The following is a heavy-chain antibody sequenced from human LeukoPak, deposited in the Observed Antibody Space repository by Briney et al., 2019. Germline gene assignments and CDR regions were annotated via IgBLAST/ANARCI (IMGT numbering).Heavy chain of an antibody. D-gene: IGHD3-10*01. Sequence: GGSLRLSCAASGFTFSSYWMNWVRQAPGKGLEWVANIKQDGSEKHYVDSVKGRFTISRDNAKNSLYLQMNSLRAEDTALYYCARGFIGSGSYYKSSYYYYYMDVWGKGTTVTVSS. CDR3: ARGFIGSGSYYKSSYYYYYMDV. CDR1: GFTFSSYW. CDR2: IKQDGSEK. V-gene: IGHV3-7*03. J-gene: IGHJ6*03.